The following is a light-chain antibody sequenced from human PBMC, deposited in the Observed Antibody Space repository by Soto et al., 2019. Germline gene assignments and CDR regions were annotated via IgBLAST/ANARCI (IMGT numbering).Light chain of an antibody. J-gene: IGKJ4*01. V-gene: IGKV3-11*01. CDR1: QSVSSY. Sequence: EIVLTQSPATLSLSPGERDTLSCRASQSVSSYLAWYQQKPGQAPRLLIYDASNRATGIPARFSGSGSGTDFTLTISSLEPEDFAVYYCQQRSNWSPLTFGGGTKVEIK. CDR2: DAS. CDR3: QQRSNWSPLT.